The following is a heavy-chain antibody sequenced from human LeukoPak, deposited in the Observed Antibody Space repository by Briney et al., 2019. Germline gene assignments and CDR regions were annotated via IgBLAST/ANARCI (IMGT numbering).Heavy chain of an antibody. J-gene: IGHJ4*02. CDR1: GFPFSSYA. V-gene: IGHV3-21*01. Sequence: GGSPRLSCAASGFPFSSYAMNWVRQAPGKGLEWVSSISSTSSNIYYADSVKGRFTISRDNAKNSLYMQMNSLRAEDTAVYYCATEFLGAVAETGDFWGQGTLVTVSS. D-gene: IGHD6-19*01. CDR2: ISSTSSNI. CDR3: ATEFLGAVAETGDF.